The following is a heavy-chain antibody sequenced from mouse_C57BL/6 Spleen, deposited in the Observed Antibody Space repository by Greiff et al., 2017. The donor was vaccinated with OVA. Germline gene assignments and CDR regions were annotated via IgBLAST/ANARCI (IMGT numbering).Heavy chain of an antibody. CDR1: GYAFSSSR. D-gene: IGHD1-1*01. CDR3: ARLGSYAMDY. V-gene: IGHV1-82*01. J-gene: IGHJ4*01. CDR2: IYPGDGDT. Sequence: QVQLQQSGPELVKPGASVKISCKASGYAFSSSRMNWVKQRPGKGLEWIGRIYPGDGDTNYNGKFKGKATLTADKSSSTAYMQLSSLTSEDSAVYFCARLGSYAMDYWGQGTSVTVSS.